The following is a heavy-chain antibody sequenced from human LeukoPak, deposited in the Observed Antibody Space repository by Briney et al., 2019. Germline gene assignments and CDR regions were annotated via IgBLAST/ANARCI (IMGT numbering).Heavy chain of an antibody. D-gene: IGHD3-10*01. J-gene: IGHJ3*02. Sequence: GGSLRLSCAASGFTFSSYSMNWVRQAPGKGLEWVSSISSSSRYIYYADSVKGRFTISRDNAKNSLYLQMNSLRAEDTAVYYCASPGYYGSGSYYTLDAFDIWGQGTMVTVSS. CDR3: ASPGYYGSGSYYTLDAFDI. V-gene: IGHV3-21*01. CDR1: GFTFSSYS. CDR2: ISSSSRYI.